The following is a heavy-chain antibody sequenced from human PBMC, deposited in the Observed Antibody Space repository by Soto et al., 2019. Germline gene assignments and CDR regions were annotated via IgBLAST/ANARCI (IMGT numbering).Heavy chain of an antibody. D-gene: IGHD1-26*01. CDR1: GFSLSTTGVG. CDR3: AHRGKGGSYYEGYFDY. Sequence: QITLKESGPTLVKPTQTLTLTCTFSGFSLSTTGVGVGWIRQPQGKALEWLALIYWDDDKRYSPSLKSRLTITKDTSKNQVVLTMTNMDPVDTATYYCAHRGKGGSYYEGYFDYWGQGPLVTVSS. CDR2: IYWDDDK. V-gene: IGHV2-5*02. J-gene: IGHJ4*02.